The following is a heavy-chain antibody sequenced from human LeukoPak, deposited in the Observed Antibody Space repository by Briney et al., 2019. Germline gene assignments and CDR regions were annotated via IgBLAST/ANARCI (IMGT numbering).Heavy chain of an antibody. CDR1: GGSISSYY. V-gene: IGHV4-4*09. Sequence: SETLSLTCTVSGGSISSYYWSWIRQPPGKGLEWIGYIYTSGSTNYNPSFKSRVTISVDTSKNQFSLKLSSVTAADTAVYYCARLRRDGYNDEGWGQGTLVTVSS. D-gene: IGHD5-24*01. J-gene: IGHJ4*02. CDR3: ARLRRDGYNDEG. CDR2: IYTSGST.